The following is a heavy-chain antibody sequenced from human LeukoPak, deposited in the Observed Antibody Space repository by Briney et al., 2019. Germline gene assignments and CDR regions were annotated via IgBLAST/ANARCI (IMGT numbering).Heavy chain of an antibody. D-gene: IGHD1-26*01. Sequence: HTGGSLRLSCAASGFTFSSYAMSWVRQAPGKGLEWVSAISGSGGSTYYADSVKGRFTISRDNAKNSLYLQMNSLRAEDTAVYYCARGPGILKWELPSYWGQGTLVTVSS. CDR3: ARGPGILKWELPSY. CDR2: ISGSGGST. CDR1: GFTFSSYA. V-gene: IGHV3-23*01. J-gene: IGHJ4*02.